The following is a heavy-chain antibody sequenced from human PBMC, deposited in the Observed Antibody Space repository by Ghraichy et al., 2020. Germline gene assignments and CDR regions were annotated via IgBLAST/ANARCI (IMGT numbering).Heavy chain of an antibody. CDR2: IKQDGSEK. V-gene: IGHV3-7*03. Sequence: GGSLRLSCAASGFTFSSYWMSWVRQAPGKGLEWVANIKQDGSEKYYVDSVKGRFTISRDNAKNSLYLQMNSLRAEDTAVYYCARDRSPYSSGWNYYYYYGMDVWGQGTTVTVSS. D-gene: IGHD6-19*01. J-gene: IGHJ6*02. CDR1: GFTFSSYW. CDR3: ARDRSPYSSGWNYYYYYGMDV.